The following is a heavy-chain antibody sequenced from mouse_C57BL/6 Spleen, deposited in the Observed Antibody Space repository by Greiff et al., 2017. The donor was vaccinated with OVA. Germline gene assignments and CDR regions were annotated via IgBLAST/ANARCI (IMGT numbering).Heavy chain of an antibody. V-gene: IGHV5-9-1*02. CDR1: GFTFSSYA. J-gene: IGHJ1*03. Sequence: DVMLVESGEGLVKPGGSLKLSCAASGFTFSSYAMSWVRQTPEKRLEWVAYISSGGDYIYYANTVKGRFTISRDNARNTLYLQMSSLKSEDTAMYYCTRGAVVAKYFDVWGTGTTVTVSS. D-gene: IGHD1-1*01. CDR2: ISSGGDYI. CDR3: TRGAVVAKYFDV.